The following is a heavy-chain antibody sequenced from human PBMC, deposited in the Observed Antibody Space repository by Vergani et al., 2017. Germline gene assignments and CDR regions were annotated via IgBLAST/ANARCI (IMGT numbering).Heavy chain of an antibody. Sequence: QVQLQESGPGLVKPSQTLSLTCTVSGCSITSGSYYWSWIRQPAGKGLEWIGRIYISGSPNYNPSTKSRVTMSVDTSRNQFSLKLSSVTAADTAVYYCARDSGTYSSWRDYYYMDVWGKGTPVTVSS. CDR1: GCSITSGSYY. D-gene: IGHD1-26*01. CDR2: IYISGSP. J-gene: IGHJ6*03. V-gene: IGHV4-61*02. CDR3: ARDSGTYSSWRDYYYMDV.